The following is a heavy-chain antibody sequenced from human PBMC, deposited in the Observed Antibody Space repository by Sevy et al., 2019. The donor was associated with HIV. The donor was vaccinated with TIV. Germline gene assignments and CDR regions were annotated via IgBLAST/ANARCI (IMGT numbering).Heavy chain of an antibody. CDR2: FDPEDGET. D-gene: IGHD6-13*01. V-gene: IGHV1-24*01. CDR3: ETEAAASPPYYYYYYCMDV. J-gene: IGHJ6*02. Sequence: ASVKVSCKVSGYTLTELSMHWVRQAPGKGLEWMGGFDPEDGETIYAQKFQGRVTMTEDTSTDTAYMELSSLRSEDTAVYYCETEAAASPPYYYYYYCMDVWGQGTTVTVSS. CDR1: GYTLTELS.